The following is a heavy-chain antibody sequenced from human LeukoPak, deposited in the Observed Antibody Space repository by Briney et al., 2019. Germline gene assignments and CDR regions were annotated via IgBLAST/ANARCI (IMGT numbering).Heavy chain of an antibody. J-gene: IGHJ5*02. D-gene: IGHD4-11*01. V-gene: IGHV4-39*01. CDR1: GGSISSSSYY. CDR3: ARQSYSNYVSFWFDP. CDR2: IYYSGST. Sequence: SETLSLTCTVSGGSISSSSYYWGWIRQPPGKGLGWIGSIYYSGSTCYNPSLKSRVTISVDTSKNQFSLKLSSVTAADTAVYYCARQSYSNYVSFWFDPWGQGTLVTVSS.